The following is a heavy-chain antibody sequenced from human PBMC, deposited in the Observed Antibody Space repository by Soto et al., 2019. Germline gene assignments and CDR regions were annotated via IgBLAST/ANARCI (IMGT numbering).Heavy chain of an antibody. Sequence: GGSLRLSCAASGFTFSSYAMHWVRQAPGKGLEWVAVISYDGSNKYYADSVKGRFTISRDNSKNTLYLQMNSLRAEDTAVYYCARAIYDFWSGYPLDYWGQGTLVTVSS. CDR1: GFTFSSYA. V-gene: IGHV3-30-3*01. D-gene: IGHD3-3*01. CDR3: ARAIYDFWSGYPLDY. CDR2: ISYDGSNK. J-gene: IGHJ4*02.